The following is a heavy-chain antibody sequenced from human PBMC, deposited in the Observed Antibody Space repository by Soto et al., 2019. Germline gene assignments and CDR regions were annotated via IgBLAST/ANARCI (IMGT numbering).Heavy chain of an antibody. CDR1: GGSISGGGGYY. Sequence: QVHLQESGPGLVKASQTLSLTCTVSGGSISGGGGYYWSWIRQHPGKGLEWIGYIYYSGSTYYNPSLRSRATISVDTSENQFSLKLSSVTAAATAVYYCARRASSGRDPFYFDYWGQGTLVAVSS. CDR3: ARRASSGRDPFYFDY. J-gene: IGHJ4*02. D-gene: IGHD6-6*01. CDR2: IYYSGST. V-gene: IGHV4-31*03.